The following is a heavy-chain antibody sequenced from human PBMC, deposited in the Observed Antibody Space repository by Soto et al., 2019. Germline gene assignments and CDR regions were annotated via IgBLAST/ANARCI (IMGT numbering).Heavy chain of an antibody. CDR3: ARAWGYDSTDYYYAY. Sequence: VQLVESGAEVRKPGSSVRVSCKASGGSFNRHTISWVRQAPGQGLEWMGGIIPIFGTANHAQKFQGRVTIIADESTSTVYMELSSLRSDDTAIYYCARAWGYDSTDYYYAYWGQGTLVIVSS. V-gene: IGHV1-69*01. CDR1: GGSFNRHT. J-gene: IGHJ4*02. D-gene: IGHD3-22*01. CDR2: IIPIFGTA.